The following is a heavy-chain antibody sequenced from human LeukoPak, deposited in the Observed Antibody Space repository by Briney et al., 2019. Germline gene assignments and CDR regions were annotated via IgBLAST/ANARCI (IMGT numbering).Heavy chain of an antibody. CDR1: GFTFSDYY. D-gene: IGHD2-15*01. J-gene: IGHJ4*02. V-gene: IGHV3-11*06. CDR3: ARDERGGYCSGGSCPSFDY. CDR2: ITSSSSYI. Sequence: PGGSLRLSCAASGFTFSDYYMSWIRQAPGKGLEWVSYITSSSSYIYYADSLKGRFTISRDNAKNSLYLQMNSLRAEDTAVYYCARDERGGYCSGGSCPSFDYWGQGTLVTVSS.